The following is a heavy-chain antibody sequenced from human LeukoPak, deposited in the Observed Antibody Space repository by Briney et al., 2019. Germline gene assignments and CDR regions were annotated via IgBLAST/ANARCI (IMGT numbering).Heavy chain of an antibody. CDR1: GFTFSSYS. D-gene: IGHD3-10*01. J-gene: IGHJ6*03. V-gene: IGHV3-21*01. Sequence: GGSLRLSCAASGFTFSSYSMNWVRQAPGKGLEWVSSISSSSSYIYYAGSVKGRFTISRDNAKNSLYLQMNSLRAEDTAVYYCARSFRGAVATIRGYYYYYYYMDVWGKGTTVTVSS. CDR2: ISSSSSYI. CDR3: ARSFRGAVATIRGYYYYYYYMDV.